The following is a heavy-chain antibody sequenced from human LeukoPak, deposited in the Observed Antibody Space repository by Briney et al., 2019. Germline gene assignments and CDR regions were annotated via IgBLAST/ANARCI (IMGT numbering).Heavy chain of an antibody. J-gene: IGHJ4*02. CDR1: GFTFSNYG. V-gene: IGHV3-30*02. Sequence: GGSLRLSCAASGFTFSNYGMHWVRQAPGKGLEWVAFVYYDGNRKYYAASVKGRFTISRDNSRNSLYVQMNSLRIEDTAVYYCVKDQAQVYGYFDSWGLGTLVTVSS. D-gene: IGHD6-6*01. CDR3: VKDQAQVYGYFDS. CDR2: VYYDGNRK.